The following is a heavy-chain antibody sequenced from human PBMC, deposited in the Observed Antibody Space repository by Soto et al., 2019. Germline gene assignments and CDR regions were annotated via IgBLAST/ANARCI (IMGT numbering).Heavy chain of an antibody. V-gene: IGHV4-59*01. D-gene: IGHD2-15*01. Sequence: SETLSLTCTVSGGSISSYYWSWIRQPPGKGLEWIGYIYYSGSTNYNPSLKSRVTISVDTSKNQFSLKLSSVTAADTAVYYCARAKRDYSYYYYYMDVWGKGTTVTVSS. CDR1: GGSISSYY. CDR3: ARAKRDYSYYYYYMDV. J-gene: IGHJ6*03. CDR2: IYYSGST.